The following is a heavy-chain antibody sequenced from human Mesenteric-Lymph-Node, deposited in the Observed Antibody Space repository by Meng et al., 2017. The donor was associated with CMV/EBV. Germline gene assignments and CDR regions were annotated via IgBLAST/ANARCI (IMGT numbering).Heavy chain of an antibody. Sequence: GESLKISCAASGFTFSGHWMHWVRQAPGKGLVLVSRINPDGTTTSYVDSVEGRFTISRDNAKNTLYLQMNGLRGDDTAVYYCAREAIPESTEDYWGRGTPVTVSS. CDR2: INPDGTTT. J-gene: IGHJ4*02. CDR1: GFTFSGHW. D-gene: IGHD4-11*01. V-gene: IGHV3-74*01. CDR3: AREAIPESTEDY.